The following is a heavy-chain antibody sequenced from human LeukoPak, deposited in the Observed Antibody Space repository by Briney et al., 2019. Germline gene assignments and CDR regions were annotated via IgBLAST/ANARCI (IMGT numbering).Heavy chain of an antibody. Sequence: GGSLRLSCAAAGFTFSGYEMYWVRQAPGKGLEWVSYISSSGRTIYYADSVKGRFTISRDNAKNSLYLQMNSLRAEDTAVYYCARVSYYGSGSYYLDYWGQGTLVTVSS. CDR2: ISSSGRTI. CDR3: ARVSYYGSGSYYLDY. CDR1: GFTFSGYE. J-gene: IGHJ4*02. D-gene: IGHD3-10*01. V-gene: IGHV3-48*03.